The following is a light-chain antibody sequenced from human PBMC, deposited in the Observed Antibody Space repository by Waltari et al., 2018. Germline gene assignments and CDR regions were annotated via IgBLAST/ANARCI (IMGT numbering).Light chain of an antibody. Sequence: QSALTQPASVSGSPGQSITISCTGTSSDLGAYNYVSWYQQHPGKAPKLMIYDVTKRPSGVSNRFSGSKSGNTASLTISGLQAEDEADYYCSRIQLFGGGTKLTVL. CDR3: SRIQL. CDR2: DVT. V-gene: IGLV2-14*03. J-gene: IGLJ3*02. CDR1: SSDLGAYNY.